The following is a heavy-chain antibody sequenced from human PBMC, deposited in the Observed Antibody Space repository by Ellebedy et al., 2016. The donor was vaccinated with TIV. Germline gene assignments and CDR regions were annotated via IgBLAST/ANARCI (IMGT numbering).Heavy chain of an antibody. J-gene: IGHJ6*02. CDR1: GFTFSSYA. Sequence: PGGSLRLSCAASGFTFSSYAMSRVRQAPGKGLEWVSTISGSGGSTYYADSVKGRFTISRDNSKNRLYLQMNSLRAEDTAVYYCAKGVLGWFGEEARYYYYGMDVWGQGATVTVSS. CDR3: AKGVLGWFGEEARYYYYGMDV. CDR2: ISGSGGST. D-gene: IGHD3-10*01. V-gene: IGHV3-23*01.